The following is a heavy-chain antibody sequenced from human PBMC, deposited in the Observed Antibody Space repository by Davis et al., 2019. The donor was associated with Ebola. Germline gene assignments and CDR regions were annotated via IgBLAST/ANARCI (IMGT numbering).Heavy chain of an antibody. Sequence: MPSETLSLTCAVSGGSVSTAGYSWSWIRQPPGEGLELIGFIYHSGSTYYNPSLKSRVTISVDRPKNHISLKLTSVTAADTAVYYCARSGGSLFYYWGQGTLVTVSS. CDR1: GGSVSTAGYS. V-gene: IGHV4-30-2*01. CDR2: IYHSGST. J-gene: IGHJ4*02. D-gene: IGHD2-15*01. CDR3: ARSGGSLFYY.